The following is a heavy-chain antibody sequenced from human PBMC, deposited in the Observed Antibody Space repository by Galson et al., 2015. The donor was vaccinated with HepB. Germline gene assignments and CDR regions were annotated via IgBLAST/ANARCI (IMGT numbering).Heavy chain of an antibody. CDR1: GFTFSSYA. CDR3: ARGAAAGTSRFDY. V-gene: IGHV3-48*02. D-gene: IGHD6-13*01. Sequence: SLRLSCAASGFTFSSYAMNWVRQAPGKGLEWISYITSSGSTIFCADSVKGRFTVSRDNAKNSLYLQMNSLRDEDTAIYYCARGAAAGTSRFDYWGQGTLATVSS. J-gene: IGHJ4*02. CDR2: ITSSGSTI.